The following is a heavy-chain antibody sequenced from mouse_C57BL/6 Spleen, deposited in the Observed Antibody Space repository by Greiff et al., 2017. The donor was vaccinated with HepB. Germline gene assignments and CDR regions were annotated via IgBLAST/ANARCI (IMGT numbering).Heavy chain of an antibody. J-gene: IGHJ4*01. CDR2: IYPGSGNT. CDR3: AREKIWDY. D-gene: IGHD5-1-1*01. Sequence: VMLVESGAELVRPGASVKLSCKASGYTFTDYYINWVKQRPGQGLEWIARIYPGSGNTYYNEKFKGKATLTVEKSSSTAYMQLSSLTSEDSAVYFYAREKIWDYWGQGTSVTVSS. CDR1: GYTFTDYY. V-gene: IGHV1-76*01.